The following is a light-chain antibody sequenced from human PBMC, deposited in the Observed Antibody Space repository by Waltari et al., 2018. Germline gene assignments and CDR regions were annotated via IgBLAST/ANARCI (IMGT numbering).Light chain of an antibody. J-gene: IGKJ4*01. CDR2: SAS. V-gene: IGKV1-9*01. CDR1: QGISNY. CDR3: QQLNSYPLT. Sequence: DIQLTQSPSFLSASVRDRVTITCRASQGISNYLARYQQNPGKGPKHLLYSASPLQSWVPSRFSGSGSGTEFSLTISSLQPEDFATYYCQQLNSYPLTFGGGTKVEIK.